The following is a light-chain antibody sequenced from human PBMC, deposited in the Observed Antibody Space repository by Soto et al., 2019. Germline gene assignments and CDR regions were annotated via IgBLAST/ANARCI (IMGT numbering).Light chain of an antibody. CDR3: MQSVQFQWT. J-gene: IGKJ1*01. V-gene: IGKV2D-29*01. Sequence: DIVMTQTPLSLSVTPGQPASISCKSSQSLLHTDGKTCLFWYLQKPGQPPQLLMYEVYNRFSGVADRISGSGSGTDFILKISRVEAGDVGVYYCMQSVQFQWTFGQGTKVEI. CDR1: QSLLHTDGKTC. CDR2: EVY.